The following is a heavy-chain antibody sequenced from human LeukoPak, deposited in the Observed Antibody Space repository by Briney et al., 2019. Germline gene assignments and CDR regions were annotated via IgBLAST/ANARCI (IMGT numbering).Heavy chain of an antibody. J-gene: IGHJ4*02. V-gene: IGHV1-2*02. CDR3: ARDASKAYDSSGYYYDQEKYYFDY. D-gene: IGHD3-22*01. CDR1: GYTFTSYA. Sequence: GASVKVSCKASGYTFTSYAMHWVRQAPGQGLEWMGWITPSGGTNYPQKFQGRVTMTRDTSISTAYMKLSRLRSDDTAVYYCARDASKAYDSSGYYYDQEKYYFDYWGQGTLVTVSS. CDR2: ITPSGGT.